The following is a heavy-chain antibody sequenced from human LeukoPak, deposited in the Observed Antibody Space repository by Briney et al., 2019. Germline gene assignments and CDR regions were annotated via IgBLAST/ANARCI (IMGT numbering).Heavy chain of an antibody. CDR2: ISTQTGNT. V-gene: IGHV1-18*01. CDR1: GYTLTSCG. J-gene: IGHJ4*02. Sequence: GASVKVSCKASGYTLTSCGINWMRQTPGQGLEWLGWISTQTGNTDFAQKVQGRLTLTTDRSTNTAYMELRSLTSDDTAVYYCARGAYGDKWGQGTMVTVSS. CDR3: ARGAYGDK. D-gene: IGHD4-17*01.